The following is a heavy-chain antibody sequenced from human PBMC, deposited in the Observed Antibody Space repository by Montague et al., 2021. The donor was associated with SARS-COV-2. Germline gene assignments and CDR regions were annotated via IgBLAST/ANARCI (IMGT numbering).Heavy chain of an antibody. CDR2: IYYSGST. CDR3: ARARITMIVVVNAFDI. Sequence: TLSPTCTVAGGSISSGGYYWSWIRQHPGKGLEWIGYIYYSGSTYYXPSLKGRVTISVDTSKNQFSLKLSSVTAADTAVYYCARARITMIVVVNAFDIWGQGTMVTVSS. J-gene: IGHJ3*02. CDR1: GGSISSGGYY. V-gene: IGHV4-31*03. D-gene: IGHD3-22*01.